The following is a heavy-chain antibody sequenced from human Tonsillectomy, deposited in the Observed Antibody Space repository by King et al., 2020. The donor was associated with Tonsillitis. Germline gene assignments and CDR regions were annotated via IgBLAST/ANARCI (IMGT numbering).Heavy chain of an antibody. D-gene: IGHD4-11*01. CDR2: IYPGDSDT. V-gene: IGHV5-51*01. CDR3: ARWGGATVITEKNYYYYYGMDV. Sequence: VQLVQSGAEVKKPGESLKISCKGSGYSFTSYWIGWVRQMPGKGLEWMGIIYPGDSDTRYSPSFQGQVTITADKSISTAYLQWSSLKASDTAMYYCARWGGATVITEKNYYYYYGMDVWGQGTTVTVSS. J-gene: IGHJ6*02. CDR1: GYSFTSYW.